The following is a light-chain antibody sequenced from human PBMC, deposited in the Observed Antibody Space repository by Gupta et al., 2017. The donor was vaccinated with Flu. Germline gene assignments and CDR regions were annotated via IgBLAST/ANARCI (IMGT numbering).Light chain of an antibody. CDR1: QSISSN. CDR2: GTS. V-gene: IGKV1-39*01. CDR3: QQSYSTLLT. Sequence: PSSPSASVGDRVTITCRASQSISSNLNWYQQKPGKAPNLLLYGTSSLLSGVPSTFSGSGFGTDFTLTISRLQPQDCATYYCQQSYSTLLTFGGGTKVEIK. J-gene: IGKJ4*01.